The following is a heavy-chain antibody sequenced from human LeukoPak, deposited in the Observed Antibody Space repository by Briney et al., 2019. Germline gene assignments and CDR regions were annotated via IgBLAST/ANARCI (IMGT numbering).Heavy chain of an antibody. CDR2: MNPNSGNT. V-gene: IGHV1-8*01. CDR3: ARGSGYCSSTSCRKHQTKRYYFDY. Sequence: GESLKISCKGSGYTFTSYDINWVRQATGQGLEWMGWMNPNSGNTGYAQKFQGRVTMTRNTSISTAYMELSSLRSEDTAVYYCARGSGYCSSTSCRKHQTKRYYFDYWGQGTLVTVSS. D-gene: IGHD2-2*03. CDR1: GYTFTSYD. J-gene: IGHJ4*02.